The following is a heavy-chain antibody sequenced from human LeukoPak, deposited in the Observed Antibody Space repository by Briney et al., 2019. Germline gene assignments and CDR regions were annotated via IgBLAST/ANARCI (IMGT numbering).Heavy chain of an antibody. V-gene: IGHV3-23*01. J-gene: IGHJ6*03. CDR2: ISGSGGST. CDR3: AKDLEYYYYVDV. Sequence: GGSLRLSCAASGFTFSSYAMSWVRQAPGKGLEWVSAISGSGGSTYYADSVKGRFTISRDSSKNTLYLQMNSLRAEDTAVYYCAKDLEYYYYVDVWGKGTTVTVSS. CDR1: GFTFSSYA.